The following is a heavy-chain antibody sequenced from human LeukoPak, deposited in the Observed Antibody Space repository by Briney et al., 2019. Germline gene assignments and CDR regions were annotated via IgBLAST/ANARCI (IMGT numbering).Heavy chain of an antibody. J-gene: IGHJ4*02. D-gene: IGHD3-16*01. CDR3: AREPRVGESTSTF. Sequence: SVKVSCKASGGTFSTFAIGWVRQAPGQGFEWMGRIIPTSSVPNYAQKFRDRLTISADASARTAYLELSSLTSDDTAVYYCAREPRVGESTSTFWGQGTLVTVSS. CDR2: IIPTSSVP. CDR1: GGTFSTFA. V-gene: IGHV1-69*13.